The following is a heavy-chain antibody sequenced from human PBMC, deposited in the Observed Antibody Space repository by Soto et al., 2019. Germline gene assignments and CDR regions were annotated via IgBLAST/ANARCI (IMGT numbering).Heavy chain of an antibody. V-gene: IGHV3-21*01. CDR2: ISSSSSYI. D-gene: IGHD6-13*01. CDR1: GFTFSSYS. Sequence: GGSLRLSCAASGFTFSSYSMNWVRQAPGKGLEWVSSISSSSSYIYYADSVKGRFTISRDNAKNSLYLQMNSLRAEDTAVYYCARDLGTISSWYFDYWGQGTLGTVSA. J-gene: IGHJ4*02. CDR3: ARDLGTISSWYFDY.